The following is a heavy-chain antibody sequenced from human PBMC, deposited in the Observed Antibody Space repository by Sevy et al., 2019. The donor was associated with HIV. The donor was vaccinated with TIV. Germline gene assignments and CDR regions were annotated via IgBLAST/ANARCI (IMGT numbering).Heavy chain of an antibody. CDR3: ARVRYKVVVPAAAPIFDP. CDR1: GFTFSSYS. V-gene: IGHV3-21*01. Sequence: GGSQRLSCAASGFTFSSYSMNWVRQAPGKGLEWVSSISSSSSYIYYADSVKGRFTISRDNAKNSLYLQMNSLRAEDTAVYYCARVRYKVVVPAAAPIFDPWGQGTLVTVSS. D-gene: IGHD2-2*01. CDR2: ISSSSSYI. J-gene: IGHJ5*02.